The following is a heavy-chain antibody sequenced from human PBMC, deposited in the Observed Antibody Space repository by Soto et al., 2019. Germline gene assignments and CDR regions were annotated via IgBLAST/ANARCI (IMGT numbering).Heavy chain of an antibody. CDR1: GFTFDDYA. J-gene: IGHJ5*02. CDR3: AKEATGYSYGFDFDP. Sequence: GGSLRLSCAASGFTFDDYAMHWVRQAPGKGLEWVSGISWNSGSIGYADSVKGRFTISRDNAKNSLYLQMNSLRAEDTALYYCAKEATGYSYGFDFDPWGQGTLVTVSS. D-gene: IGHD5-18*01. CDR2: ISWNSGSI. V-gene: IGHV3-9*01.